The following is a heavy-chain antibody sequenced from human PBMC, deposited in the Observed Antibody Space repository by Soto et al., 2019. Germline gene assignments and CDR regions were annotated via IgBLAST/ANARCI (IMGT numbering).Heavy chain of an antibody. V-gene: IGHV3-66*01. D-gene: IGHD1-26*01. J-gene: IGHJ6*02. CDR3: ARDFVVGGPTINYYYGMDV. Sequence: GVPQRLRNTASWFTVRNNYMSWVIKEKGKGLEWISIIYSAGNTYYADSVKGRFTISRDNSKNTLYLQMNSLGAEDTAVYYCARDFVVGGPTINYYYGMDVWGQGTTVTVSS. CDR1: WFTVRNNY. CDR2: IYSAGNT.